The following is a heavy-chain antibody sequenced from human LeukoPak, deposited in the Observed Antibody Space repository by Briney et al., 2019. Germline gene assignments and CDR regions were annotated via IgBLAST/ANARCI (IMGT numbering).Heavy chain of an antibody. CDR1: GYTFTSYG. CDR3: ARGGTTIFGVVDYYMDV. J-gene: IGHJ6*03. V-gene: IGHV1-18*01. Sequence: ASVKVSCKASGYTFTSYGISWVRQAPGQGLEWMGWISAYNGNTNYAQKLQGRVTMTTDTSTSTAYMELRSLRSDDTAVYYCARGGTTIFGVVDYYMDVWGKGTTVTVSS. D-gene: IGHD3-3*01. CDR2: ISAYNGNT.